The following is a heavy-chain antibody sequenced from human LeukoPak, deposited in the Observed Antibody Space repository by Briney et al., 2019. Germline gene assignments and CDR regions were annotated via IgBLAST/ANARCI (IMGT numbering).Heavy chain of an antibody. CDR2: IYYSGST. CDR3: ARGDGYNWDRGAFDI. V-gene: IGHV4-39*07. CDR1: GGSISSSSYY. D-gene: IGHD5-24*01. J-gene: IGHJ3*02. Sequence: SETLSLTCTVSGGSISSSSYYWGWIRQPPGKGLEWIGSIYYSGSTYYNPSLKSRVTISVDTSKSQFSLKLSSVTAADTAVYYCARGDGYNWDRGAFDIWGQGTMVTVSS.